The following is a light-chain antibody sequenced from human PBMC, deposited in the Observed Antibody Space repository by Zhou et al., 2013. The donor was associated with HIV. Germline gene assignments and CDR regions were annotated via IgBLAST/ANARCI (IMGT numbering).Light chain of an antibody. CDR2: LGS. J-gene: IGKJ1*01. CDR3: MQGTHWPRA. Sequence: DIVMTQSPLSLPVTPGEPASISCRSSQSLLNSNGYNFLDWYLQKPGQSPQLLIYLGSNRASGVPDRFSGSGSGTDFTLKISRVEAEDVGVYYCMQGTHWPRAFGQGTKVEIK. CDR1: QSLLNSNGYNF. V-gene: IGKV2-28*01.